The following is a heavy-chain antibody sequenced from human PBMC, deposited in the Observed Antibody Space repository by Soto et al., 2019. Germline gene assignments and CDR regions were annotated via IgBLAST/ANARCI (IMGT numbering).Heavy chain of an antibody. V-gene: IGHV4-31*03. D-gene: IGHD2-2*01. J-gene: IGHJ6*02. Sequence: PSETLSLTCTVSGGSISSGGYYWSWIRQHPGKGLEWIGYIYYSGSTYYNPSLKSRVTISVDTSKNQFSLKLSSVTAADTAVYYCASDREIPPGQGGSTSHYCMDVWGQGTTVNVSS. CDR3: ASDREIPPGQGGSTSHYCMDV. CDR1: GGSISSGGYY. CDR2: IYYSGST.